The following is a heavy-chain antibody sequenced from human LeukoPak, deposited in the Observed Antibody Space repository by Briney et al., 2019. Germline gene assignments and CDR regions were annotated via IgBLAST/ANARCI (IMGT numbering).Heavy chain of an antibody. J-gene: IGHJ4*02. CDR3: ARGVIAVAGPIDS. Sequence: PSETLSLTCTVSGGSISSNNWWNWVRQPPGKGLEWIGEINHSGSVTNYNPSLRSRVTISVDKSKNQFSLNLNSVTAADTAVHFCARGVIAVAGPIDSWGQGTLVTVSS. CDR1: GGSISSNNW. V-gene: IGHV4-4*02. D-gene: IGHD6-19*01. CDR2: INHSGSVT.